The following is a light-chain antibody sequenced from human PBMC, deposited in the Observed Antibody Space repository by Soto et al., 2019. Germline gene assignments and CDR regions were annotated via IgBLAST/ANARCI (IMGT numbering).Light chain of an antibody. J-gene: IGKJ1*01. Sequence: EIVLTQSPATLSLSPGERATLSCRAGQNIGTSLVWSQHKPGQAPRLLIYLASNRAAGVPARFSGSGSGTDFTLTISDVEPEDFAVYYCHQRQSWPRTFGQGTKVDIK. CDR1: QNIGTS. V-gene: IGKV3-11*01. CDR2: LAS. CDR3: HQRQSWPRT.